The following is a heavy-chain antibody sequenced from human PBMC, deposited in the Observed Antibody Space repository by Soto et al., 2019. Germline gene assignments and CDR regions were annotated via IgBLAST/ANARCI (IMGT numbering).Heavy chain of an antibody. CDR2: ISYDGSNK. J-gene: IGHJ6*02. CDR1: GFTFSSYA. V-gene: IGHV3-30-3*01. Sequence: GALRLSCAASGFTFSSYAVHWVRQAPGKGLEWVAVISYDGSNKYYADSVKGRFTISRDNSKNTLYLQVNSLRAEDTAVYYCARASRDGYNYGDYYYYYGMDVWGQGTTVTVSS. CDR3: ARASRDGYNYGDYYYYYGMDV. D-gene: IGHD5-12*01.